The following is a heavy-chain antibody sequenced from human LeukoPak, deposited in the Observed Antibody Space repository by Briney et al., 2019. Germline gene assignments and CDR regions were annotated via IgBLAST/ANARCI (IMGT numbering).Heavy chain of an antibody. J-gene: IGHJ4*02. Sequence: SETLSLTCTVSGDSISNYYWSWIRQPPGKGLEWIGYISYSGSTNYSPSLKSRVTISVDTSKNQFSLKLSSVTAADTAVYYCARERGSSGGSSRFFDYWGQGTLVTVSS. D-gene: IGHD2-15*01. CDR1: GDSISNYY. V-gene: IGHV4-59*12. CDR2: ISYSGST. CDR3: ARERGSSGGSSRFFDY.